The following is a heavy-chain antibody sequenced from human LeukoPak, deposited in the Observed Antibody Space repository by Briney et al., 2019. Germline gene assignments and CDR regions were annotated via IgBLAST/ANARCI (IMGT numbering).Heavy chain of an antibody. V-gene: IGHV5-51*01. Sequence: GESLKISCKGSGYSFTTYWIDWVRQMPGKGLEWMGSINPSDSDTRYSPSFQGQVTVSADKSISTAYLQWSSLKASDTAMYYCARLAFCTNAVCFSNYYYSMDVWGRGTTVTVSS. CDR3: ARLAFCTNAVCFSNYYYSMDV. D-gene: IGHD2-8*01. CDR1: GYSFTTYW. J-gene: IGHJ6*03. CDR2: INPSDSDT.